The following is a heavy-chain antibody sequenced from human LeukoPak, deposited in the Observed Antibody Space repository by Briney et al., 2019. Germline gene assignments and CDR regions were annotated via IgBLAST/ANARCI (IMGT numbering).Heavy chain of an antibody. CDR1: GYTFNRYA. CDR3: ARHLYGDYFFDY. D-gene: IGHD4-17*01. J-gene: IGHJ4*02. Sequence: ASVKVSCKASGYTFNRYAISWVRQAPGQGLEWMGWISAYNGNTNYAQKVQGRVTMTTDTSTSTAYMDLRSLRSDDTAVYYCARHLYGDYFFDYWGQGTLSPSPQ. CDR2: ISAYNGNT. V-gene: IGHV1-18*01.